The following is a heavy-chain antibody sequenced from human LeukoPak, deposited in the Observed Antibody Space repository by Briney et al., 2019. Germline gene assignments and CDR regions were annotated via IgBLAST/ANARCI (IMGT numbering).Heavy chain of an antibody. V-gene: IGHV4-4*07. J-gene: IGHJ4*02. Sequence: PSETLSLTCIVSGGSISSYYWNWIRQSAGKGLEWIGRIYIGGSTSYNPSLKSRVSMSVDRSKNQFSLKLSSVTAADTAVYYCARVRKVAVAGEYFDYCGQGTLVTVSS. D-gene: IGHD6-19*01. CDR1: GGSISSYY. CDR2: IYIGGST. CDR3: ARVRKVAVAGEYFDY.